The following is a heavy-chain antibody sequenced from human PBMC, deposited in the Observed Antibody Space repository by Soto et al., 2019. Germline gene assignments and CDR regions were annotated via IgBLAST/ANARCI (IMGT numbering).Heavy chain of an antibody. J-gene: IGHJ4*02. CDR3: ARGGGVLRYFDWFRH. V-gene: IGHV1-69*02. CDR2: IIPILGIA. D-gene: IGHD3-9*01. Sequence: QVQLVQSGAEVKKPGSSVKVSCTASGGTFSSYTISWVRQAPGQGLEWMGRIIPILGIANYAQKFQGRVTITADKSTRTNYIEQSSLRSEETAVYYCARGGGVLRYFDWFRHWGQGTLVTVSS. CDR1: GGTFSSYT.